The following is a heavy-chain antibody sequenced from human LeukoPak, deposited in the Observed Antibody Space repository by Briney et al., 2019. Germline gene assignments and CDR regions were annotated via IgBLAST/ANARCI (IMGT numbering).Heavy chain of an antibody. CDR1: GFTFSSYS. Sequence: GGSLRLSXAASGFTFSSYSMNWVRQAPGKGLEWVSSISSSSYIYYADSVKGRFTISRDNAKNSLYLQMNSLRAEDTAVYYCAREYYYDSSGYPGHWGQGTLVTVSS. CDR3: AREYYYDSSGYPGH. D-gene: IGHD3-22*01. CDR2: ISSSSYI. J-gene: IGHJ1*01. V-gene: IGHV3-21*01.